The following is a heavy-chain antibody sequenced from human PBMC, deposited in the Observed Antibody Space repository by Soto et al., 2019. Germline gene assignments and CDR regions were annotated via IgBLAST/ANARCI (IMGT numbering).Heavy chain of an antibody. Sequence: TWGSLKLPCSASGVNFSSLSMRWVRQAPGKGLEGVSGLSGNGNSAYSADSVKGRFTISRDNSKNPVYLQMNSLRVEDTALYYCAKRYCTGGSCAGFENWGQGTLVTVSS. V-gene: IGHV3-23*01. J-gene: IGHJ4*02. CDR3: AKRYCTGGSCAGFEN. CDR2: LSGNGNSA. CDR1: GVNFSSLS. D-gene: IGHD2-15*01.